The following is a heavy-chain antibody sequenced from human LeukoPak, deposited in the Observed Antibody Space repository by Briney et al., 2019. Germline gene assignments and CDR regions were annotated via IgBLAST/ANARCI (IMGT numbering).Heavy chain of an antibody. Sequence: GGSLRLSCAASGFTFNNYAMSWVRQAPGKGLEWVSGISGRGGSTYYADSEKGRFTISRDNSKNTLYLQMNSLRADGTAVYYCAKGDNAYYPYYFDYWGQGTLVTVSS. J-gene: IGHJ4*02. D-gene: IGHD3-16*01. CDR2: ISGRGGST. CDR1: GFTFNNYA. V-gene: IGHV3-23*01. CDR3: AKGDNAYYPYYFDY.